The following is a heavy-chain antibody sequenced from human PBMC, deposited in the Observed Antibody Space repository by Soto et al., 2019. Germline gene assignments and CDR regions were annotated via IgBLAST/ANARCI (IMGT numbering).Heavy chain of an antibody. Sequence: EVQLVESGGGLVQPGRSLRLSCAASGFTFDDYAMHWVRQAPGKGLEWVSGISWNSGSIGYADSVKGRFTISRDNAKNSLYLQMNSLRAEDTALYYCAKDRELVLSFYVDYWGQGTLVTVSS. D-gene: IGHD6-13*01. CDR2: ISWNSGSI. V-gene: IGHV3-9*01. CDR1: GFTFDDYA. J-gene: IGHJ4*02. CDR3: AKDRELVLSFYVDY.